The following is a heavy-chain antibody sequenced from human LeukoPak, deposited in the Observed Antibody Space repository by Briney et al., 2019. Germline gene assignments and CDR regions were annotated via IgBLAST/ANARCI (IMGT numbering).Heavy chain of an antibody. CDR2: INRSGST. J-gene: IGHJ5*02. D-gene: IGHD2-2*01. V-gene: IGHV4-34*01. CDR1: GGSFSGYY. CDR3: ATRGGPVVPAAIWPHWFDP. Sequence: PSETLSLTCAVYGGSFSGYYWSWIRQPPGKGLEWIGEINRSGSTNYNPSLKSRVTISVDTSKNQFSLKLSSVTAADTAVYYCATRGGPVVPAAIWPHWFDPWGQGTLVTVSS.